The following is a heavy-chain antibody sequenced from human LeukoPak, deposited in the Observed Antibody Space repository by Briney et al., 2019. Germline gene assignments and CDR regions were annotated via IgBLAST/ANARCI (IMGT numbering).Heavy chain of an antibody. J-gene: IGHJ4*02. CDR2: IKEDGSEK. D-gene: IGHD1-26*01. CDR1: GFTFSNYW. V-gene: IGHV3-7*01. CDR3: AREIPGGAVTLDY. Sequence: GGSLRLSCAASGFTFSNYWMSWVRQAPGKGLEWVANIKEDGSEKYYVGSVKGRFTISRDNAKESLYLQMNSLRAEDSAVYYCAREIPGGAVTLDYWGQGTLVTVSS.